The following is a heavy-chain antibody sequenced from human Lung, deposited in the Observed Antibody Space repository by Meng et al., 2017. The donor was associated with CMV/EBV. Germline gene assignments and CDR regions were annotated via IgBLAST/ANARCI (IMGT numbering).Heavy chain of an antibody. CDR1: DGSFNAYY. D-gene: IGHD2-15*01. J-gene: IGHJ5*02. V-gene: IGHV4-34*01. CDR2: INHSGST. CDR3: ARVTEYGGNCCDA. Sequence: SETLSLTCTVYDGSFNAYYYNWFRQAPGKGLEWIGEINHSGSTNYNPSLKSRITISVDKSKNQFSLRLSSVTAADTAVYYCARVTEYGGNCCDAWGQGTLVTVFS.